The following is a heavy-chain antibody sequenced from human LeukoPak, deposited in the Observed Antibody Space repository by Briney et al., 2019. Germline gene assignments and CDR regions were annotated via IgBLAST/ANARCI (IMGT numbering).Heavy chain of an antibody. Sequence: GGSLRLSCAASGFTFSSYATSWVRQAPGKGLEWVSAISGSGGSTYYADSVKGRFTISRHNSKNTLYLQMNSLRAEDTAVYYCASNLAAADTGYFDYWGQGTLVTVSS. D-gene: IGHD6-13*01. CDR3: ASNLAAADTGYFDY. J-gene: IGHJ4*02. V-gene: IGHV3-23*01. CDR1: GFTFSSYA. CDR2: ISGSGGST.